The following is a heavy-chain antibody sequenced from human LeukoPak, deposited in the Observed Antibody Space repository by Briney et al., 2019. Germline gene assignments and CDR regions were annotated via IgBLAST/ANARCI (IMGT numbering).Heavy chain of an antibody. V-gene: IGHV3-15*01. CDR2: IKSKSDGGTT. Sequence: GGSPRLSCAASTCTFSNAWMSWVRQAPGKGLEWVGRIKSKSDGGTTNYAAPVKGRFTISRDDSKNTLYLQMNSLKAEDTAVYYCTTAPRGYCSGGSCSYAFDIWGQGTMVTVSS. CDR1: TCTFSNAW. CDR3: TTAPRGYCSGGSCSYAFDI. D-gene: IGHD2-15*01. J-gene: IGHJ3*02.